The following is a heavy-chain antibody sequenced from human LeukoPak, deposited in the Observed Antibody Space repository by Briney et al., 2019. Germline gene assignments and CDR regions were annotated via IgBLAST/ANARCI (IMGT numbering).Heavy chain of an antibody. CDR3: ARDTNIVPSVGPYYYYGIDV. Sequence: GRSLRLSCAASGFTFSSYAMHWVRQAPGKGLEWVAVISYDGSNKYYADSVKGRFTISRDNSKNTLYLQMNSLRAEDTAMYYCARDTNIVPSVGPYYYYGIDVWGQGTTVTVSS. D-gene: IGHD2/OR15-2a*01. V-gene: IGHV3-30-3*01. CDR2: ISYDGSNK. J-gene: IGHJ6*02. CDR1: GFTFSSYA.